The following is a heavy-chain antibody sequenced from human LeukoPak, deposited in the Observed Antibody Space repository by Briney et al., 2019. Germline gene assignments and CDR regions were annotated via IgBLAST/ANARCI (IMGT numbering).Heavy chain of an antibody. CDR3: ARSVNYGDYVKS. V-gene: IGHV3-21*01. D-gene: IGHD4-17*01. Sequence: PGGSLRLSCAASGFTFSSYSMNWVRQAPGKGLEWVSSISSSSSYIYYAGSVKGRFTISRDNAKNSLYLQMNSLRAEDTAVYYCARSVNYGDYVKSWGQGTLVTVSS. CDR1: GFTFSSYS. CDR2: ISSSSSYI. J-gene: IGHJ4*02.